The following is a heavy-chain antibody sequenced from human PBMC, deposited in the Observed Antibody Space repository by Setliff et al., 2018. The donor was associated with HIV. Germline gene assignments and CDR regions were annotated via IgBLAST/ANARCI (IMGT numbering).Heavy chain of an antibody. J-gene: IGHJ4*02. CDR2: ISSSGSTI. D-gene: IGHD6-13*01. Sequence: GVLRLSCAASGFTFSDYYMSWIRQAPGKGLEWVSYISSSGSTIYYADSVKGRFTISRDNAKNSLYLQMNSLRAEDTAVYYCARVRGSSSLFYFDYWGQGTLVTVSS. CDR1: GFTFSDYY. CDR3: ARVRGSSSLFYFDY. V-gene: IGHV3-11*04.